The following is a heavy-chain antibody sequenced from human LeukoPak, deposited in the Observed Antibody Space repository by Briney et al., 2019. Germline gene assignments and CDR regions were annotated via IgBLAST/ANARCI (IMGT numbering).Heavy chain of an antibody. J-gene: IGHJ4*02. CDR1: GYTFINYA. V-gene: IGHV1-3*02. D-gene: IGHD3-10*01. CDR3: ARGRGSGSLDY. CDR2: SNAGNDNT. Sequence: ASVKVSCKASGYTFINYALHWVRQAPGQRLEWMGWSNAGNDNTKYSEDFQGRVTITRDTSASTAYMELSSLRSEDTAVYYCARGRGSGSLDYWSQGTLVTVSS.